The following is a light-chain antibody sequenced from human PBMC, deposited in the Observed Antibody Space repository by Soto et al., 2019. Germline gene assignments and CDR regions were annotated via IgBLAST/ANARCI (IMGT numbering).Light chain of an antibody. J-gene: IGKJ1*01. CDR1: QAISYY. Sequence: IQLTQSPSSLSASVGDRVTITCRASQAISYYVAWYQQRPGRAPQLLIYDASAFQTGVPSMFSGSGSVTDFALTITNLQPEHSGTYYWQLPKYAFGQGTTVEI. V-gene: IGKV1-9*01. CDR2: DAS. CDR3: QLPKYA.